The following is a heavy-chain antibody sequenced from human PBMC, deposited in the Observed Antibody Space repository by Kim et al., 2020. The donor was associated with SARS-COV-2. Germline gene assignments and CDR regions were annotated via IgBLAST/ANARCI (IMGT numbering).Heavy chain of an antibody. CDR3: ARHPRVFGIFSD. V-gene: IGHV3-23*01. D-gene: IGHD2-21*01. J-gene: IGHJ1*01. Sequence: EYAASVGGRFTISRDNSNNTLYLQMHSLRADDTAVYYCARHPRVFGIFSDWGPGTRVTVSS.